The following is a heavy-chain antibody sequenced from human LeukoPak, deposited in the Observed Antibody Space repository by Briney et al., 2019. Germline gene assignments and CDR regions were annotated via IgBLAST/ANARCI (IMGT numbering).Heavy chain of an antibody. CDR1: GGSISSSSYY. CDR3: ASTYSYGSYYFDY. CDR2: IYYSGST. D-gene: IGHD5-18*01. V-gene: IGHV4-39*01. Sequence: SETLSLTCTVSGGSISSSSYYWGWIRQPPGKGLEWIGSIYYSGSTYYNPSLKSRVTISVDTSKNQFSLKLSSVTAADTAVYCCASTYSYGSYYFDYWGQGTLVTVSS. J-gene: IGHJ4*02.